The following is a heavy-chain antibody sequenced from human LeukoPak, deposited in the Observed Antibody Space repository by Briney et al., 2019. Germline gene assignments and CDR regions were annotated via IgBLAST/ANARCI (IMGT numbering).Heavy chain of an antibody. D-gene: IGHD1-26*01. CDR3: ARGMVGAAPFDY. V-gene: IGHV1-46*01. J-gene: IGHJ4*02. Sequence: ASVKVSCKASGYTFTDYYVHWVRQAPGQGLEWMGIISPSGGRTSSAHKFQGRVTMTRDTSTSTVYMELSSLRSEDTAVYYCARGMVGAAPFDYWGQGTLVTVSS. CDR1: GYTFTDYY. CDR2: ISPSGGRT.